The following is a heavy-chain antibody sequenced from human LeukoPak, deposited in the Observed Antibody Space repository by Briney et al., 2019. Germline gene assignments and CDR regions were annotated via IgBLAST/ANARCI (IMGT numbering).Heavy chain of an antibody. J-gene: IGHJ3*02. CDR3: VRDKDDAFDI. CDR2: ISSSGSTI. CDR1: GFTFSHYN. Sequence: GGSLRLSCAASGFTFSHYNMNWVRQTPGKGLEWVSYISSSGSTIHYADSVKGRFTISRDNAKNSLYLQMNSLRAEDTAVYYCVRDKDDAFDIWGQGTMVTVSS. V-gene: IGHV3-48*01.